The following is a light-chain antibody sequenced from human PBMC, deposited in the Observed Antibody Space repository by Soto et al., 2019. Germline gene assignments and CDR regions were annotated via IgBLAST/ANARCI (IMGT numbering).Light chain of an antibody. CDR3: SSFTSSTSYV. CDR1: SSDVGSYNS. Sequence: QSALAQPASVSGSPGQSITISCTGTSSDVGSYNSVSWYQQYPGKAPTLMIHDVNNRPSGISNRFSGSKSGNTASLTISGLQAEDEADYYCSSFTSSTSYVFGSGTKVTV. CDR2: DVN. V-gene: IGLV2-14*03. J-gene: IGLJ1*01.